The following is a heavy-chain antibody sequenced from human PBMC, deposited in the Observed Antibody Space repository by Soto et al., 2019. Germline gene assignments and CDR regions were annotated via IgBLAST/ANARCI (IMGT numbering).Heavy chain of an antibody. J-gene: IGHJ3*02. D-gene: IGHD3-3*01. CDR2: IWYDGSNK. CDR3: ARGTYYDFWSGSLDAFDI. Sequence: GGSLRLSCAASGFTFSSYGMHWVRQAPGKGLEWVAVIWYDGSNKYYANSVKGRFTISRDNSKNTLYLQMGSLRAEDMAVYYCARGTYYDFWSGSLDAFDIWGQGTMVTVSS. V-gene: IGHV3-33*01. CDR1: GFTFSSYG.